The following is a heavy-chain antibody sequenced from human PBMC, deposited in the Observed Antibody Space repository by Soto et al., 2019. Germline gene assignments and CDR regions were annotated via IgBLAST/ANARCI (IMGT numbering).Heavy chain of an antibody. V-gene: IGHV4-38-2*01. CDR2: IYHSGST. D-gene: IGHD3-22*01. CDR3: ARRGYYDSTGYYCLDY. J-gene: IGHJ4*02. Sequence: SETLSLTCAVSGYSISSGHYWGWIRQPPGKGLEWIGSIYHSGSTYYNPSLKSRVTISVDTSKNQFSLTLSSVTAADTAVYYCARRGYYDSTGYYCLDYGGQGTLVTVSS. CDR1: GYSISSGHY.